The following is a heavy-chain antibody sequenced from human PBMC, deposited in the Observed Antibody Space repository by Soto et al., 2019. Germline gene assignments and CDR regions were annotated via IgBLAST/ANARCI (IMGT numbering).Heavy chain of an antibody. CDR3: ARDITMVRGACGMDV. V-gene: IGHV3-7*03. CDR2: IKQDGSEE. J-gene: IGHJ6*02. Sequence: PGGSLRLSCAASGFTFSSYWMSWVRQAPGKGLEWVANIKQDGSEEYYVDSVKGRFTISRDNAKNSLYLQMNSLRAEDTAVYYCARDITMVRGACGMDVWGQGTTVTVSS. CDR1: GFTFSSYW. D-gene: IGHD3-10*01.